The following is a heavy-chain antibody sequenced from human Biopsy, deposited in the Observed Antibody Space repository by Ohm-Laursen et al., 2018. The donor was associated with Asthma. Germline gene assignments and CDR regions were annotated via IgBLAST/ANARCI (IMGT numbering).Heavy chain of an antibody. D-gene: IGHD3-3*01. CDR2: VSYDGGVA. CDR3: AKRRGYSDLTDFDH. Sequence: SLRLSCSASKFIFRNYAMHWVRQAPGKGLEWVAVVSYDGGVAHYADSMKGRFTISRDNAKSTLYLQMNRLRTDDTAVYYCAKRRGYSDLTDFDHWGQGTLVTVSS. J-gene: IGHJ4*02. V-gene: IGHV3-30*18. CDR1: KFIFRNYA.